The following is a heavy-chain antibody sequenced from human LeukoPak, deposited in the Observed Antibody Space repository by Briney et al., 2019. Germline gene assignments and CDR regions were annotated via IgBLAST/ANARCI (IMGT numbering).Heavy chain of an antibody. CDR3: VKALDGDYRDAFDI. J-gene: IGHJ3*02. CDR1: GFTFSTYG. V-gene: IGHV3-23*01. D-gene: IGHD4-17*01. CDR2: ISAGGDNT. Sequence: GGSLRLSCAASGFTFSTYGMSWVRQAPGTGLEWVSAISAGGDNTYYADSVIGRFTISRDNSKNTLFLQMNGLRPEETAVYYRVKALDGDYRDAFDIWGQGSMVTVSS.